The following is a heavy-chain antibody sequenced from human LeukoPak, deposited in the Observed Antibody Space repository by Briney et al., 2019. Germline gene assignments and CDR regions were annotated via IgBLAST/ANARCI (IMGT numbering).Heavy chain of an antibody. D-gene: IGHD3-22*01. V-gene: IGHV3-74*01. CDR2: INSDGIRT. CDR3: ARGGSGSGYHYYYSYMDV. CDR1: GFTFNSFW. Sequence: GGSLRLSCAASGFTFNSFWMYWVRQVPGKGLLWVARINSDGIRTSHADSVQGRFTISRDNAKNSLYLQMNTLRVEDTAVYYCARGGSGSGYHYYYSYMDVWGKGTTVTISS. J-gene: IGHJ6*03.